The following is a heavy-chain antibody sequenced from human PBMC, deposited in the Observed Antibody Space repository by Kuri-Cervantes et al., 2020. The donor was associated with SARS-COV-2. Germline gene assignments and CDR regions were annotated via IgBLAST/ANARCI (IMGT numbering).Heavy chain of an antibody. V-gene: IGHV3-7*01. D-gene: IGHD3-3*01. Sequence: GESLKISCAASGFTFSSYWMSWVRQAPGKGLEWVANIKQDGSEKYYVDSVKGRFTISRDNAKNSLYLQMNSLRAEDTAAYYCARVMKDYDFWSGYSEYQNWFDPWGQGTLVTVSS. J-gene: IGHJ5*02. CDR2: IKQDGSEK. CDR3: ARVMKDYDFWSGYSEYQNWFDP. CDR1: GFTFSSYW.